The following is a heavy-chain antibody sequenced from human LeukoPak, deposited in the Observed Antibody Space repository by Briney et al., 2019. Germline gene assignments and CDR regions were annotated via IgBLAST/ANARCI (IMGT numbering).Heavy chain of an antibody. V-gene: IGHV3-74*01. Sequence: AGGSLRLSCTASGFSFSGHWMHWARQLPGKGLVWVSRISPTGSTTSYADSVKGRFTVSRDNAKNTLYLQVNSLRAEDTAVYYCARGPNSNWSGLDFWGQGTLLTVSS. D-gene: IGHD6-6*01. CDR2: ISPTGSTT. CDR1: GFSFSGHW. J-gene: IGHJ4*02. CDR3: ARGPNSNWSGLDF.